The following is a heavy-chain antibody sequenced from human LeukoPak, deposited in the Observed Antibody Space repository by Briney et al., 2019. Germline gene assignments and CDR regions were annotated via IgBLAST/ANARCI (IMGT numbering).Heavy chain of an antibody. J-gene: IGHJ5*02. CDR1: GYSFSTYW. CDR3: ARQGGFGEFDP. CDR2: IYPGDSKI. D-gene: IGHD3-10*01. Sequence: GESLKISCKGSGYSFSTYWIAWVRPMSGKGLEWMGTIYPGDSKIRYSPSFQGQVTISADKSISAAYLQWSSLKASDTAMYYCARQGGFGEFDPWGQGTLVTVSS. V-gene: IGHV5-51*01.